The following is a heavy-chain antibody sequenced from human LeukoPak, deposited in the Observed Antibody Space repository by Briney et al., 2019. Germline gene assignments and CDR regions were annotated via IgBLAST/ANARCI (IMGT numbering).Heavy chain of an antibody. J-gene: IGHJ4*02. Sequence: GGSLRLSCAASGFTFSAFGMHWVRQAPGKGLEWVTFIPYDGSDKYYADSVKGRFTISRDNAKNSLCLQMNSLRAEDTAVYYCARHVVAVGFDYWGRGTLVTVSS. CDR1: GFTFSAFG. D-gene: IGHD3-22*01. CDR2: IPYDGSDK. V-gene: IGHV3-30*12. CDR3: ARHVVAVGFDY.